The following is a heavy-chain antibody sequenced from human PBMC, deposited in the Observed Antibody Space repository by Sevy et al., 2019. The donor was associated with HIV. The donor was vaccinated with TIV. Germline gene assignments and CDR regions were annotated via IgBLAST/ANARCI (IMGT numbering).Heavy chain of an antibody. Sequence: SETLSLTCTVSGGSISSSSYYWGWIRQPPGKGLEWIGSIYYSGSTYYNPSLKSRFTISVDTSKDQFSLKLSSVTAADTAVYYCARDLYYYEMFNFDYWGQGTLVTVSS. CDR2: IYYSGST. CDR3: ARDLYYYEMFNFDY. J-gene: IGHJ4*02. D-gene: IGHD3-22*01. V-gene: IGHV4-39*01. CDR1: GGSISSSSYY.